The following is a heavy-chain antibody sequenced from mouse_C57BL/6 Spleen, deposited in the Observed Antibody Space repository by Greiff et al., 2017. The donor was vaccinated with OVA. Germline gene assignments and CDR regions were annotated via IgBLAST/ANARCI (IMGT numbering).Heavy chain of an antibody. CDR3: ARDLYYYGSSSHWYFDV. D-gene: IGHD1-1*01. CDR2: ISYDGSN. J-gene: IGHJ1*03. Sequence: EVQLVESGPGLVKPSQSLSLTCSVTGYSITSGYYWNWIRQFPGNKLEWMGYISYDGSNNYNPSLKNRISITRDTSKNQFFLKLNSVTTEDTATYYCARDLYYYGSSSHWYFDVWGTGTTVTVSS. CDR1: GYSITSGYY. V-gene: IGHV3-6*01.